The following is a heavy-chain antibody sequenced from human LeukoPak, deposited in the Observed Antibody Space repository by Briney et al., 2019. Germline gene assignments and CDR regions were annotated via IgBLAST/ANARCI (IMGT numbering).Heavy chain of an antibody. CDR2: IVSDGATT. D-gene: IGHD3-16*01. J-gene: IGHJ4*02. V-gene: IGHV3-23*01. CDR1: GITFSSYA. CDR3: AKNLGGAKPFDY. Sequence: GGSLRLSCAASGITFSSYAMSWVRQAPGRVLEWVSVIVSDGATTYYADSVKGRFTISRDNSKNTLFLQMNSLRVEDTAVYYCAKNLGGAKPFDYWGQGTLVTVSS.